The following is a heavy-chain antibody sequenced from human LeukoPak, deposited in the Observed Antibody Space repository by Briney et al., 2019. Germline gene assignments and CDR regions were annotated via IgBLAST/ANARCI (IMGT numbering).Heavy chain of an antibody. CDR2: ISKDGSNK. Sequence: GRSLRLSCAASVFTFSSYAMHWVRQAPGKGLEWVAVISKDGSNKFYADSVKGRFTISRDNSKNTLYLEMNSLRTEDTALYYCAKDKYYSSGTFFDYWGQGTLVTVSS. CDR1: VFTFSSYA. V-gene: IGHV3-30*18. J-gene: IGHJ4*02. CDR3: AKDKYYSSGTFFDY. D-gene: IGHD3-10*01.